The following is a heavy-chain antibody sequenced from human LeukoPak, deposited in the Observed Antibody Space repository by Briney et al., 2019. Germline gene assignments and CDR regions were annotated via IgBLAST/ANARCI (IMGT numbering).Heavy chain of an antibody. CDR2: IYASGTT. CDR3: AKFGTYPVHVSYSYYYMDV. V-gene: IGHV4-4*07. D-gene: IGHD1-26*01. Sequence: SETLSLTCTVSGGSLSSSFWSWIRQPAGKGLGWIGRIYASGTTNYNPSLKSRVTMSVDTSKNQFSLRLTSVTAADTALYYCAKFGTYPVHVSYSYYYMDVWGKETTVTVSS. J-gene: IGHJ6*03. CDR1: GGSLSSSF.